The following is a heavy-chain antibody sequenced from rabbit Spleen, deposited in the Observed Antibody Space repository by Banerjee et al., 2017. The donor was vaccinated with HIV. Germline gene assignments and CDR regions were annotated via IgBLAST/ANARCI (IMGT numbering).Heavy chain of an antibody. CDR3: ARDTGSSFSSYGMDL. CDR1: GFDFSSYG. V-gene: IGHV1S47*01. CDR2: IDLVFGRT. J-gene: IGHJ6*01. D-gene: IGHD8-1*01. Sequence: QEQLVESGGGLVQPGGSLKLSCKASGFDFSSYGVSWVRQAPGKGLEWIGYIDLVFGRTYYANWVNGRFTISSHNAQNTLYLQVSSLTAADTATYFCARDTGSSFSSYGMDLWGQGTLVTVS.